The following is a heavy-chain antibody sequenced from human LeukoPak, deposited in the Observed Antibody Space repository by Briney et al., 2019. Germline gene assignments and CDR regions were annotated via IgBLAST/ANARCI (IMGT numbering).Heavy chain of an antibody. D-gene: IGHD6-13*01. CDR3: ARLAPRYSSSGDFDY. J-gene: IGHJ4*02. Sequence: GESLKISCKGSGYSFTSYWIGWVRQMPGKGLEWMGIIYPGDSDTRYSPSFQGQVTISADKSISTAYLQWSSLKASDTAMYYCARLAPRYSSSGDFDYWGQGTLVTVSS. V-gene: IGHV5-51*01. CDR1: GYSFTSYW. CDR2: IYPGDSDT.